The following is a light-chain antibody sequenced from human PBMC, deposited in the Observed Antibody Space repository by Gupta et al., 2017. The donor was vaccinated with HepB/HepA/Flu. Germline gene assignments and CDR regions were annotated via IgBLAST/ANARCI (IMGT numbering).Light chain of an antibody. CDR1: SYNIGSNY. V-gene: IGLV1-47*01. J-gene: IGLJ3*02. CDR3: ASWDDSLSGRV. CDR2: RNS. Sequence: QSLLTQPPSASGTPGQRVTISCSGSSYNIGSNYVYWYQQFPGSAPKLLIYRNSQRPSGVPDRFSGSKSGTSASLTISGLRSEDESNYYCASWDDSLSGRVFGGGTKVTVL.